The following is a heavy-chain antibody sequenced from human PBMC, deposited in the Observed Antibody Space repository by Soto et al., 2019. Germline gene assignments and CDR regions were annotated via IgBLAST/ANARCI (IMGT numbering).Heavy chain of an antibody. CDR1: GFTFSNFA. V-gene: IGHV3-23*01. J-gene: IGHJ6*02. D-gene: IGHD2-2*01. CDR3: AREDCSSTRCYFNYYHFGLDV. CDR2: ISGSGSTT. Sequence: EVQVLESGGGLTQPGGSLRLSCAASGFTFSNFAVSWVRQAPGKGLEWVSGISGSGSTTYYADSVKGRFTISRDNSKKTVFLQMNSLRAEDTAIYYCAREDCSSTRCYFNYYHFGLDVWGQGTTVTVSS.